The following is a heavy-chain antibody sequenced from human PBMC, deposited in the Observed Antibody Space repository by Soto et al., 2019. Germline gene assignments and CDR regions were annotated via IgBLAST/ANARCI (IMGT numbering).Heavy chain of an antibody. CDR1: GGSISSGGYY. V-gene: IGHV4-31*03. CDR2: IYYSGST. J-gene: IGHJ5*02. D-gene: IGHD3-22*01. CDR3: ARENYDYDVNWFDP. Sequence: QVQLQESGPGLVKPSQTLSLTCTVSGGSISSGGYYWSWIRQHPGKGLEWIGYIYYSGSTYYNPSLESRVTISVDTSKNQVSLKLSSVTAADTAVYDCARENYDYDVNWFDPWGQGTLVTVSS.